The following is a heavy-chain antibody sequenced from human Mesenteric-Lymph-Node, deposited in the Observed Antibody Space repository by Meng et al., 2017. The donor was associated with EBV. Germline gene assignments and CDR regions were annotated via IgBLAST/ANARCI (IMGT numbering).Heavy chain of an antibody. CDR2: INPNSGDT. J-gene: IGHJ4*02. CDR3: ATLPAASTPLFSV. Sequence: QVPRVEAVVALKKPWPSVKVSRQASGYTFTGYFLHWVRQAPGQGLEWMGWINPNSGDTNYAQKFQGWVTMTRDTSINTAYMELGSLRSDATAVYYCATLPAASTPLFSVWGQGTLVTVSS. V-gene: IGHV1-2*04. CDR1: GYTFTGYF. D-gene: IGHD2-2*01.